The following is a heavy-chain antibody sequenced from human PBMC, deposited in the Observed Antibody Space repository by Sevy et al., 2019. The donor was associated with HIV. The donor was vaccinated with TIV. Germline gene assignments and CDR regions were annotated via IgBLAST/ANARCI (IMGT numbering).Heavy chain of an antibody. D-gene: IGHD5-12*01. J-gene: IGHJ4*02. Sequence: GGSLRLSCAASGFTFSSYAMSWVRQAPGKGLEWVSAISGSGGSTYYAYSVKGRFTISRDNSKNTLYLQMNSLRAEDTAVYYCAKDQEMATIPYYFDYWGQGTLVTVSS. CDR1: GFTFSSYA. CDR2: ISGSGGST. V-gene: IGHV3-23*01. CDR3: AKDQEMATIPYYFDY.